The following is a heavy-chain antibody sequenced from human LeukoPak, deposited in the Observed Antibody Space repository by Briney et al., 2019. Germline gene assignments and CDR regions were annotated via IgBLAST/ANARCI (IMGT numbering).Heavy chain of an antibody. V-gene: IGHV1-69*08. Sequence: ASVKVSCKASGGSFSSYTFTWVRQAPGQGLEWMGRIIPIIDTLNYAQRFQGRLTITADKSTSTVYMELNSLRSEDTAIYYCAGGSYVPVAGTDYWGQGTLVIVAS. CDR2: IIPIIDTL. J-gene: IGHJ4*02. CDR3: AGGSYVPVAGTDY. CDR1: GGSFSSYT. D-gene: IGHD6-19*01.